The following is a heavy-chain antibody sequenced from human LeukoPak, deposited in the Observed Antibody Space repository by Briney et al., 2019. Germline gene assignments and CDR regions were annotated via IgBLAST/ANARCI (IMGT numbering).Heavy chain of an antibody. J-gene: IGHJ6*02. Sequence: SETLSLTCAVYGGSFSGYYWSWIRQPPGKGLEWIGEINHSGSTNYNPSLKSRVTISVDTSKNQFSLKVTSVTAADTAEYYCARDRYYYDRSGYGLDVWGQGTTVTVSS. CDR1: GGSFSGYY. CDR2: INHSGST. D-gene: IGHD3-22*01. CDR3: ARDRYYYDRSGYGLDV. V-gene: IGHV4-34*01.